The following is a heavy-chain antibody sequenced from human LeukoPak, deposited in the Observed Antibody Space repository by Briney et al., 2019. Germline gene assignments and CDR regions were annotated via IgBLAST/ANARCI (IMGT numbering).Heavy chain of an antibody. CDR1: GFTFSSYA. CDR3: ATAMVREYDY. V-gene: IGHV3-23*01. D-gene: IGHD3-10*01. Sequence: GGSLRLSCAASGFTFSSYAMSWVRQAPGKGLEWVSTFTGSGDTTYYADSVKGRFTISRDNSKKKLYLQMNSLRAEDTAIYYCATAMVREYDYWGQGTLVTVSS. CDR2: FTGSGDTT. J-gene: IGHJ4*02.